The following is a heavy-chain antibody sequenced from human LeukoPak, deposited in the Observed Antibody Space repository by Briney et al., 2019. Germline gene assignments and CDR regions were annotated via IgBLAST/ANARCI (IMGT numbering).Heavy chain of an antibody. V-gene: IGHV3-48*03. D-gene: IGHD6-19*01. Sequence: GGSLRLSCAVSGFPFSIYEMNWVRQAPGRGLEWVSNIGSSGTTIYYADSVKGRFSISRDNAKSSLYLQMNSLRVEDTAVYYCALLAVASDFDYWGQGALVTVSS. CDR2: IGSSGTTI. CDR3: ALLAVASDFDY. J-gene: IGHJ4*02. CDR1: GFPFSIYE.